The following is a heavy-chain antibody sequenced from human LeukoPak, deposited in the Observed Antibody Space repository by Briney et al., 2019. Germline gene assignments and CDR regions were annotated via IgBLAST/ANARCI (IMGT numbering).Heavy chain of an antibody. V-gene: IGHV4-34*01. J-gene: IGHJ4*02. CDR1: GGSFRGYY. CDR3: ARGDILTGYSY. CDR2: INHRGST. D-gene: IGHD3-9*01. Sequence: SETLSLTCAVYGGSFRGYYWSWIRQPLGKGLEWIGEINHRGSTKYNPSLRSRVTISVDTSKNQFSLNLRSATAADTAVYYCARGDILTGYSYWGQGTLVTVSS.